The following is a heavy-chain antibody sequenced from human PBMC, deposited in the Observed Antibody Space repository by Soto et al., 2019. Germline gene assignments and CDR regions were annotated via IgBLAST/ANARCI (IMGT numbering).Heavy chain of an antibody. CDR2: INGHGRTT. D-gene: IGHD4-17*01. CDR3: ARAAYGEYWFDP. J-gene: IGHJ5*02. Sequence: EVQLVESGGGVVPPGGSLRLSCAASGFTFSGYWMHWVRQAPGKGLMWVSRINGHGRTTNYADSVKGRFTISRENAKNTLYLQMNSLRAEDTAVYYCARAAYGEYWFDPWGQGTLVTVSS. CDR1: GFTFSGYW. V-gene: IGHV3-74*01.